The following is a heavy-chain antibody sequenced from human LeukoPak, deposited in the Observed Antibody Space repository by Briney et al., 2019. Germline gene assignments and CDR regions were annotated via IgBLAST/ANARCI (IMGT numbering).Heavy chain of an antibody. Sequence: PGRSLRLSCAASGFTFSNFGMHWVRQAPGKGLEWVAVISYDGNNKYYTDSVKGRFTISRDNSKNTLYLQMNSLRAEDTSVYYCAKGRGYTYPHYYFDYWGQGTLVTVSS. CDR3: AKGRGYTYPHYYFDY. V-gene: IGHV3-30*18. J-gene: IGHJ4*02. CDR2: ISYDGNNK. D-gene: IGHD5-18*01. CDR1: GFTFSNFG.